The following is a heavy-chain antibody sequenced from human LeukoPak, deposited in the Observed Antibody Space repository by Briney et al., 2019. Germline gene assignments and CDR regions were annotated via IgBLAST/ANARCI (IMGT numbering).Heavy chain of an antibody. CDR2: IYSGGST. J-gene: IGHJ3*02. D-gene: IGHD1-26*01. CDR3: AREQGSWDAFDI. CDR1: GFTVSTNY. V-gene: IGHV3-66*01. Sequence: GGSLRLSCTASGFTVSTNYMIWVRQAPGKGLEWVSVIYSGGSTYYADSVKDRFTISRDNSKNTLFLQMNSLRAEDTAVYYCAREQGSWDAFDIWGQGTMVTVSS.